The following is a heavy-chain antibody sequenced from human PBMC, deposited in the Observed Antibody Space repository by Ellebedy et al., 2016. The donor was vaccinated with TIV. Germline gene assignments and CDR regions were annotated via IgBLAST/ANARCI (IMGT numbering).Heavy chain of an antibody. Sequence: GGSLRPSCVASGFTFSIYSMHWVRQAPGKGLEWVSCITSSSSGIYYTDSVKGRFTISRDNAKNSLYLQMNSLRDEDTAVYYCARGSNGAFDYWGQGTLVTVSS. CDR2: ITSSSSGI. J-gene: IGHJ4*02. D-gene: IGHD4-17*01. V-gene: IGHV3-48*02. CDR3: ARGSNGAFDY. CDR1: GFTFSIYS.